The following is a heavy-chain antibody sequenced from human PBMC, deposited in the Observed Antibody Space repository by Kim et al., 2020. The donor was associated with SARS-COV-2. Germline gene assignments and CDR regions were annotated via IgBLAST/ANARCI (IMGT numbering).Heavy chain of an antibody. D-gene: IGHD1-26*01. V-gene: IGHV4-39*01. CDR3: ANGPYSGSYYAEKSEYFQH. CDR2: IYYSGST. Sequence: SETLSLTCTVSGGSISSSSYYWGWIRQPPGKGLEWIGSIYYSGSTYYNPSLKSRVTISVDTSKNQFSLKLSSVTAADTAVYYCANGPYSGSYYAEKSEYFQHWGQGTLVTVSS. CDR1: GGSISSSSYY. J-gene: IGHJ1*01.